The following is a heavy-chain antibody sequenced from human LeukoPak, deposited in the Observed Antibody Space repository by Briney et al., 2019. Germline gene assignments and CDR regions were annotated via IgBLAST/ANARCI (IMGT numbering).Heavy chain of an antibody. CDR1: DYSISNTYY. V-gene: IGHV4-38-2*02. J-gene: IGHJ4*02. CDR2: IHHSGIT. CDR3: ASLPGGDFWSGYYRQTGNSRRDY. Sequence: SETLSLTCTVSDYSISNTYYWGWIRQPPGKGLEWIGNIHHSGITNYNPSLKSRVSISMDTSKNQFSLRLTSLKAADTAVYYCASLPGGDFWSGYYRQTGNSRRDYWGQGTLVTVSS. D-gene: IGHD3-3*01.